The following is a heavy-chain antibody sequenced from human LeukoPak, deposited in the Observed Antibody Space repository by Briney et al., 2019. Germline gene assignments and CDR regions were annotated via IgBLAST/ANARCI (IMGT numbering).Heavy chain of an antibody. Sequence: PGGSLRLSCVGSGFTFADYAMSWVRQAPGKGLEWVSAVSCTGGYIYYADSVKGRFTVSRDNSKSTLYLQMSSLMAEDTAVYYCAKDRVTDSRGYTNEHYFDYWGQGTLVTVSS. CDR1: GFTFADYA. J-gene: IGHJ4*02. V-gene: IGHV3-23*01. D-gene: IGHD3-22*01. CDR2: VSCTGGYI. CDR3: AKDRVTDSRGYTNEHYFDY.